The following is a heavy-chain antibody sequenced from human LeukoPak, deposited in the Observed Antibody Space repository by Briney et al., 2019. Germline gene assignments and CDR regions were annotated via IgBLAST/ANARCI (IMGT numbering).Heavy chain of an antibody. Sequence: SETLSLTCTVSGGSISSYYWSWIRQPPGKGLEWIGYIYYSGSTNYNPSLKSRVTISVDTSKNQFSLKLSSVTAADTAVYYCARSMVRGQYFDLWGRGTLVTVSS. CDR1: GGSISSYY. CDR2: IYYSGST. J-gene: IGHJ2*01. D-gene: IGHD3-10*01. CDR3: ARSMVRGQYFDL. V-gene: IGHV4-59*01.